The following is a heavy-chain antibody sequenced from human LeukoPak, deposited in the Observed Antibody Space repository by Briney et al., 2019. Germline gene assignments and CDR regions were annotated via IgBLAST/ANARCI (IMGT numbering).Heavy chain of an antibody. J-gene: IGHJ4*02. Sequence: PGESLKISCKDSGYSFTSYWIGWVRQIPGKGLEWMGIIYPGDSDTRYSPSFQGPVTISPDKSLNTAYLQWSSLKASDTAIYYCARRGEAMDPFDYWGQGTLVTVSS. D-gene: IGHD5-18*01. CDR1: GYSFTSYW. CDR2: IYPGDSDT. V-gene: IGHV5-51*01. CDR3: ARRGEAMDPFDY.